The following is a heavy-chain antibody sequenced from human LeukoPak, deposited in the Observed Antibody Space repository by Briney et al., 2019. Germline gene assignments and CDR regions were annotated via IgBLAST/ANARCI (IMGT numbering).Heavy chain of an antibody. J-gene: IGHJ4*02. D-gene: IGHD5-12*01. Sequence: GGSLRLSCAASGFTVNKYEIHWVRQAPGKGLEWSSYINGGATTTNYADSVWGRFTISRDDAQNSVHLQMNSLRDEDTAVYYCVRGQLLRSTKYFDYWGQGALVTVSS. CDR2: INGGATTT. CDR1: GFTVNKYE. V-gene: IGHV3-48*03. CDR3: VRGQLLRSTKYFDY.